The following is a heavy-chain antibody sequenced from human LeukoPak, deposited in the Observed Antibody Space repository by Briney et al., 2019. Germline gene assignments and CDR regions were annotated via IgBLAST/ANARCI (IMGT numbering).Heavy chain of an antibody. J-gene: IGHJ4*02. CDR3: SQWLVPGY. CDR2: INQDGSEK. V-gene: IGHV3-7*02. Sequence: GGSLRLSCAASGFTFSSYWMSWVRQAPGKGLEWVANINQDGSEKYYVDSVKGRFTISRDKAKNSLYLQMNSLRAEDTAVYYCSQWLVPGYWGQGTLVTVSS. D-gene: IGHD6-19*01. CDR1: GFTFSSYW.